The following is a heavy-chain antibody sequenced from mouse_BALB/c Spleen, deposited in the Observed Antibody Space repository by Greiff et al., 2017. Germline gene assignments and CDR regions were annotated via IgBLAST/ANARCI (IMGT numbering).Heavy chain of an antibody. V-gene: IGHV5-12-1*01. CDR3: ARRDGTLAY. D-gene: IGHD4-1*01. Sequence: EVKLVESGGGLVKPGGSLKLSCAASGFAFSSYDMSWVRQTPEKRLEWVACISSGGGSTYYPDTVKGRFTISRDNAKNTLYLQMSSLKSEDTAMYYCARRDGTLAYWGQGTLVTVSA. J-gene: IGHJ3*01. CDR2: ISSGGGST. CDR1: GFAFSSYD.